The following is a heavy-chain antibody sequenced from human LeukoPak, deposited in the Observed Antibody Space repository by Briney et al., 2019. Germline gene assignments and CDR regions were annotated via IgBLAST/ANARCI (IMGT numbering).Heavy chain of an antibody. D-gene: IGHD2-2*01. CDR2: IDPSDSYT. CDR1: GYSFTSYW. CDR3: ARHMPHCSNTSCSGIDY. Sequence: GEPLRISCKGSGYSFTSYWISWVRQMPGKGLEWMGRIDPSDSYTNYSPSFQGHVTISADKSISTAYLQWSSLKASDTAMYYCARHMPHCSNTSCSGIDYWGQGTLVTVSS. J-gene: IGHJ4*02. V-gene: IGHV5-10-1*01.